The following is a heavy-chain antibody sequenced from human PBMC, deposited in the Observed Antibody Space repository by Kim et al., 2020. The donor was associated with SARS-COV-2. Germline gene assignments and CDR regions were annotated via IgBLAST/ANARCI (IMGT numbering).Heavy chain of an antibody. J-gene: IGHJ4*02. CDR3: ARGLLAVFDY. Sequence: TKYYADSVKGRFTISRDNSKNTLYLQMNSLRAEDTAVYYCARGLLAVFDYWGQGTLVTVSS. D-gene: IGHD6-19*01. CDR2: TK. V-gene: IGHV3-33*01.